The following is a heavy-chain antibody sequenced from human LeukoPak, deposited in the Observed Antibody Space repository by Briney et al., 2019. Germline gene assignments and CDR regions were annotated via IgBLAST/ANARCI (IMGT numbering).Heavy chain of an antibody. CDR3: AKSMYYYDSSGYAPRGCFDY. V-gene: IGHV3-30*18. J-gene: IGHJ4*02. CDR2: ISYDGSNK. CDR1: GFTFSSYG. D-gene: IGHD3-22*01. Sequence: PGGSLRLSCAASGFTFSSYGMHWVRQAPGKGLEWVAVISYDGSNKYYADSVKGRFTISRDNSKNTLYLQMNSLRAEDTAVYYCAKSMYYYDSSGYAPRGCFDYWGQGTLVTVSS.